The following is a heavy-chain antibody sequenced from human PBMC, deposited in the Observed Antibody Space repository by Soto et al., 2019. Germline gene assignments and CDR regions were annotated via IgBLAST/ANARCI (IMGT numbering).Heavy chain of an antibody. J-gene: IGHJ5*02. Sequence: QLQLQESGPGLVKPSETLSLTCTVSGGSISSSSYYWGWIRQPPGKGLEWIGSIYYSGSTYYNPSLKSRVTXSXXXSXXHFSLKLSSVTAADTAVYYYATQEVGGSYVYTFDPWGQGTLVTVSS. D-gene: IGHD1-26*01. V-gene: IGHV4-39*02. CDR3: ATQEVGGSYVYTFDP. CDR1: GGSISSSSYY. CDR2: IYYSGST.